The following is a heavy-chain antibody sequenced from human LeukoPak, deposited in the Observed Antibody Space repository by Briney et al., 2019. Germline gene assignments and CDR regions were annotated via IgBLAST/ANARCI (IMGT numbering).Heavy chain of an antibody. J-gene: IGHJ4*02. CDR3: ARDQTSCSSTSCFAGY. D-gene: IGHD2-2*01. Sequence: GGSLRLSCAASGFTFSSYVMHWVRQAPGKGLEWVAVIWYDGSNKYYVDSVKGRFTISRDNSKNTLFLQMDSLRAEDTAVYYCARDQTSCSSTSCFAGYWGQGTLVTVSS. CDR2: IWYDGSNK. V-gene: IGHV3-33*01. CDR1: GFTFSSYV.